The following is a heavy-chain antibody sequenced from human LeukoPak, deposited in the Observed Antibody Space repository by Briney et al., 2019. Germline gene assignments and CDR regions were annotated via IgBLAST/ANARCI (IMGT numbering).Heavy chain of an antibody. Sequence: SETLSLTCAVCGESFSGYYWSWIRQPPGRGLEWIGEINHSGSTSYSASLKSRVTISVDTPKNQFSLKLNSVTAADTAVYYCARGDIAAGGAPFDYWGQGTLVTVSS. D-gene: IGHD6-13*01. CDR2: INHSGST. J-gene: IGHJ4*02. V-gene: IGHV4-34*01. CDR1: GESFSGYY. CDR3: ARGDIAAGGAPFDY.